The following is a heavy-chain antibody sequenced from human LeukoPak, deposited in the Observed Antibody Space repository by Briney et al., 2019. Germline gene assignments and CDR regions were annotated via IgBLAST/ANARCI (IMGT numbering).Heavy chain of an antibody. D-gene: IGHD2-8*01. V-gene: IGHV3-21*01. CDR1: GFTFSSYS. Sequence: GGSLRLSCAASGFTFSSYSMKWVRQAPGKGREWVSFISSSTSYISYADSVKGRFTISRDNAKSSLWLQMNSLRAEDTAVYYCARATNGRFDIWGQGTMVTVSS. CDR2: ISSSTSYI. J-gene: IGHJ3*02. CDR3: ARATNGRFDI.